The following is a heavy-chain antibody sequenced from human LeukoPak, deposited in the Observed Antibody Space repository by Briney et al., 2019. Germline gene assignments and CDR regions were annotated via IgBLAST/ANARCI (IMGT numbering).Heavy chain of an antibody. D-gene: IGHD2-2*01. CDR1: GGSISSYY. CDR3: ARDHVVGGGLYYMDV. J-gene: IGHJ6*03. Sequence: PSETLSLTCTVSGGSISSYYWSWIRQPAGKGLEWIGRIYTSGSTNYNPSLKSRVTMSVDTSKNQFSLKLSSVTAADTAVYYCARDHVVGGGLYYMDVWGKGTTVTVSS. CDR2: IYTSGST. V-gene: IGHV4-4*07.